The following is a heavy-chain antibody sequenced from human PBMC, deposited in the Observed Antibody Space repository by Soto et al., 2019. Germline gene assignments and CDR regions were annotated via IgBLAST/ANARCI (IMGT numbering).Heavy chain of an antibody. V-gene: IGHV4-59*01. CDR3: ARGIGATITSH. Sequence: SETLCLTCPVAGGSISSYCLSWIRKPPGKGLEWIGYIYYSGSTNYNPSLKSRVTISVDTSKNQFSLKLSSVTAAGTAVYYCARGIGATITSHWGQGTLVTVSS. CDR2: IYYSGST. J-gene: IGHJ4*02. D-gene: IGHD5-12*01. CDR1: GGSISSYC.